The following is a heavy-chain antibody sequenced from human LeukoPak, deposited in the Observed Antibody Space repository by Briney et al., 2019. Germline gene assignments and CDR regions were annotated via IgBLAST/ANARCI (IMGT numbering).Heavy chain of an antibody. Sequence: GGSLRLSCAASGFIFSNYAMSWVRQAPGKGLEWVSAISGSGGSTYYADSVKGRFTISRDNSKNTLYLQMKSLRAEDTAVYYCASRPLNSANDWYVVDYWGQGTLVTVSS. V-gene: IGHV3-23*01. CDR3: ASRPLNSANDWYVVDY. J-gene: IGHJ4*02. D-gene: IGHD3-9*01. CDR1: GFIFSNYA. CDR2: ISGSGGST.